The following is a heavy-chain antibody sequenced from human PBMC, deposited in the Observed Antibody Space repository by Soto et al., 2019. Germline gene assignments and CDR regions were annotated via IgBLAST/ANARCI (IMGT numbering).Heavy chain of an antibody. CDR2: IYYSGST. Sequence: SETLSLTCTVSGGSISSYYWSWIRQPPGKGLEWIGYIYYSGSTNYNPSLKSRVTISVDTSKNQFSLKLSSVTAADTAVYYCARGCITQIVSEPWFDPWGQGTLVTVSS. CDR1: GGSISSYY. J-gene: IGHJ5*02. CDR3: ARGCITQIVSEPWFDP. V-gene: IGHV4-59*01. D-gene: IGHD2-8*01.